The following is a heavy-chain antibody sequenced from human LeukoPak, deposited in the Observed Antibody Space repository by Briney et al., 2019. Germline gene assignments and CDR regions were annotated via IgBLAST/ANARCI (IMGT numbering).Heavy chain of an antibody. Sequence: ASVKLPYKASVYTFTAQYIQWVRHAPAQGLEEMAGINPNNWDTKYAQSSLERVTMTRDASTTTAYRELSSLSCGDTAVYFCENYTSSTSGPSFDYWGQGTLVTVSS. CDR1: VYTFTAQY. CDR2: INPNNWDT. D-gene: IGHD3-3*01. J-gene: IGHJ4*02. CDR3: ENYTSSTSGPSFDY. V-gene: IGHV1-2*02.